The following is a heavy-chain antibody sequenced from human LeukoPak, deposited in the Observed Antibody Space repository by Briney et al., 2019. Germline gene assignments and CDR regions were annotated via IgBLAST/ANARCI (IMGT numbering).Heavy chain of an antibody. CDR1: GFTFSNYE. V-gene: IGHV3-48*03. J-gene: IGHJ4*02. D-gene: IGHD3-22*01. CDR2: ISSSGNTI. CDR3: ARGVYDSSGYYHY. Sequence: GGSLRLSCAVSGFTFSNYEMNWVRQAPGKGLEWVSYISSSGNTIYHADSVKGRFTISRDNAKNSLYLQMNSLRAEDTAVYYCARGVYDSSGYYHYWGQGTPVTVSS.